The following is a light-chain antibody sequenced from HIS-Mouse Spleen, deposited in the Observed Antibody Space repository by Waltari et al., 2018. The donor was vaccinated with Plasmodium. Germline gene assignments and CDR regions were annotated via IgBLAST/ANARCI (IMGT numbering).Light chain of an antibody. V-gene: IGLV2-23*01. CDR2: EGS. Sequence: QSALTPPASVSGSPGQSITISCTGTSRDGGSYNLVSWYQQHPGKAPKLMIYEGSKRPSGVSNRFSGSKSGNTASLTISGLQAEDEADYYCCSYAGSSTWVFGGGTKLTVL. J-gene: IGLJ3*02. CDR3: CSYAGSSTWV. CDR1: SRDGGSYNL.